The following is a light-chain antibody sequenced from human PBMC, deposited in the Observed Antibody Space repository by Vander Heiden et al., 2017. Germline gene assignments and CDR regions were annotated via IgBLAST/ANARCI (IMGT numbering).Light chain of an antibody. CDR3: CSYAGSSTWV. Sequence: QSALPQPASVSGSPGQSTPISCTGTSSDVGSYNLVSWYQQHPGKVPKLMIYEVTKRPSGVSNRFSGSKSGNTASLTISGLQAEDEADYYCCSYAGSSTWVFGGGTKLTVL. CDR1: SSDVGSYNL. V-gene: IGLV2-23*02. J-gene: IGLJ3*02. CDR2: EVT.